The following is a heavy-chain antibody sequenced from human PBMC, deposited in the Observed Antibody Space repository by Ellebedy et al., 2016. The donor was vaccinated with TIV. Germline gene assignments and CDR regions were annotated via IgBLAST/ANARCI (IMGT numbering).Heavy chain of an antibody. D-gene: IGHD3-10*01. CDR1: GLTFSSHA. CDR3: ARDSGRRRSLDNDY. V-gene: IGHV3-23*03. CDR2: IFSAADGGET. Sequence: GESLKISCAASGLTFSSHAMSWVRQAPGKGLEWVSVIFSAADGGETHYADSVNGRFTIYRASSKNTRYLQMNNLRAEDTAVYYCARDSGRRRSLDNDYWGQGTLVTVSS. J-gene: IGHJ4*02.